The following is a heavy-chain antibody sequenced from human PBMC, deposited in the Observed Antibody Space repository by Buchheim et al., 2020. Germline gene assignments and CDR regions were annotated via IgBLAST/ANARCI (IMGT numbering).Heavy chain of an antibody. D-gene: IGHD3-10*01. V-gene: IGHV4-30-4*01. J-gene: IGHJ6*02. CDR3: ARDLITMVRGDGDDYYYYYGMDV. Sequence: QVQLQESGPGLVKPSQTLSLTCTVSGGSISSGDYYWSWIRQPPGKGLEWIGYIYYSGSTYYNPSLKSRVTISVDTSKNQFSLKLSSVTAADTAVYYCARDLITMVRGDGDDYYYYYGMDVWGQGTT. CDR1: GGSISSGDYY. CDR2: IYYSGST.